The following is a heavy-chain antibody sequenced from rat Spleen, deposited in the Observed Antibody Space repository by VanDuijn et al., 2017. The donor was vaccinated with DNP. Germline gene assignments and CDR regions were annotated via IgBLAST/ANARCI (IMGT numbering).Heavy chain of an antibody. CDR3: ARGGKGIWFAN. V-gene: IGHV1-43*01. J-gene: IGHJ3*01. CDR2: IQTGGGGI. CDR1: GFTFTTYY. Sequence: QIQLQQSGGELAKPGSSVRISCKASGFTFTTYYIGWIKQTTGQGLDYIGYIQTGGGGINYNEKFKGKATLTVDKSSSTAFMQLSSLTPDDSAVYYCARGGKGIWFANWGQGTLVTVSS.